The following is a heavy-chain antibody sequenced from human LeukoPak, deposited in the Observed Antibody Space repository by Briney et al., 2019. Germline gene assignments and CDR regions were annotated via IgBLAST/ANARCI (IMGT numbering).Heavy chain of an antibody. CDR1: VFTFTDAW. V-gene: IGHV3-15*07. Sequence: GGSLRLSCAASVFTFTDAWMNWVRQAPWKGLEWVGRIKRKTDGGTTDYAAPVKGRFTISRDDSKNTLYLQMNSLKTEDTAVYYCTTGNWGPYWGQGTLVTVSS. CDR2: IKRKTDGGTT. CDR3: TTGNWGPY. J-gene: IGHJ4*02. D-gene: IGHD7-27*01.